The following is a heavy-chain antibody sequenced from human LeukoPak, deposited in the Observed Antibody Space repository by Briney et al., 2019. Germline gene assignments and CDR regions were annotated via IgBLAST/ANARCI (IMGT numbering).Heavy chain of an antibody. Sequence: SVKVSCKASGGTSSSYAISWVRHAPRQGLVWRGGIIPLVGTANYTQTFHGRVTITTDESTTTASTQLSSLRSRDTPAYSCARVYGSSGYVFDYWGQGTLVTVSS. D-gene: IGHD3-22*01. J-gene: IGHJ4*02. V-gene: IGHV1-69*05. CDR1: GGTSSSYA. CDR3: ARVYGSSGYVFDY. CDR2: IIPLVGTA.